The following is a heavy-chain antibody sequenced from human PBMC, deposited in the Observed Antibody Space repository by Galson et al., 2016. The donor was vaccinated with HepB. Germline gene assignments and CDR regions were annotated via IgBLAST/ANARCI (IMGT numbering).Heavy chain of an antibody. CDR2: IKQDGSAK. CDR1: GFNFSIYW. Sequence: SLRLSCAASGFNFSIYWMTWVRQAPGKGLEWVANIKQDGSAKYFVDSVKGRFAASRDNAKNSLYLHMNSLRAEDSAVYYCLRARGLDYWGLGALVTVSS. J-gene: IGHJ4*02. CDR3: LRARGLDY. D-gene: IGHD3-16*01. V-gene: IGHV3-7*03.